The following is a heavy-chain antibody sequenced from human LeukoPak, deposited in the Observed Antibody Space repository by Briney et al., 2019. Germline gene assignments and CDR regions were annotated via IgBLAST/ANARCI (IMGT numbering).Heavy chain of an antibody. CDR1: GASSSGYY. J-gene: IGHJ4*02. Sequence: SQTLSLTCALYGASSSGYYGSWIRHPPGNRLDWNGEINHSGSTNYNPSLTSRVTISVDTSKNQFSLKLSSVAAADTAVYYCAMIPLWPYYFDYWGQGTLVTVSS. V-gene: IGHV4-34*01. D-gene: IGHD5-18*01. CDR3: AMIPLWPYYFDY. CDR2: INHSGST.